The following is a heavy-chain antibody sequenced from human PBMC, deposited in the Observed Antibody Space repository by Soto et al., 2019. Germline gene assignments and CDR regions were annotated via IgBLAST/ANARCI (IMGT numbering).Heavy chain of an antibody. D-gene: IGHD5-18*01. CDR1: GYSFAGYW. Sequence: GESLKISCKGSGYSFAGYWTTWVRQKPVKGLEWMGRIDPSDSQTYYSPSFRGHVTISVTKSITTVFLQWSSLRASDTAMYYCARKIYDADTAPNFQYYFDSWGQGTPVTVSS. J-gene: IGHJ4*02. V-gene: IGHV5-10-1*01. CDR2: IDPSDSQT. CDR3: ARKIYDADTAPNFQYYFDS.